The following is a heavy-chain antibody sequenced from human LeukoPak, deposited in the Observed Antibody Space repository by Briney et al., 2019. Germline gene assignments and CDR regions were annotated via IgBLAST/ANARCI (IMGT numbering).Heavy chain of an antibody. D-gene: IGHD6-13*01. J-gene: IGHJ4*02. Sequence: AGGSLRLSCAASGFSFSSYVTSWVRQAPGKGLEWVAGISGSGAGTYYADSVKGRFTISRDNAKNSLYLQMNSLTAEDTAVYYCAKATYSSSWNLYFDYWGQGTLVTVSS. V-gene: IGHV3-23*01. CDR3: AKATYSSSWNLYFDY. CDR2: ISGSGAGT. CDR1: GFSFSSYV.